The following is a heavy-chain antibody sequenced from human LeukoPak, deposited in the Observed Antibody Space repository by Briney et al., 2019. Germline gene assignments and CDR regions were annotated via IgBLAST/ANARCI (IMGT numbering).Heavy chain of an antibody. J-gene: IGHJ4*02. CDR2: ISGSGGST. Sequence: PGGSLRLSCVVPGFTFSSYAMCWVRQAPGKGLEWVSAISGSGGSTYYADSVKGRFTISRDNSKNTLYLQMNSLRAEDTAVYYCAKDTSYGSGSSDYWGQGTLVTVSS. CDR3: AKDTSYGSGSSDY. CDR1: GFTFSSYA. D-gene: IGHD3-10*01. V-gene: IGHV3-23*01.